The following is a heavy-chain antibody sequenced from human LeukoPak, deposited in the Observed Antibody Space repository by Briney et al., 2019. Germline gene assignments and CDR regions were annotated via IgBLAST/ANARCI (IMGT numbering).Heavy chain of an antibody. J-gene: IGHJ6*03. V-gene: IGHV3-53*01. Sequence: GGSLRLSCAASGFIVSPNYMTWVRQAPGKGLEWVSLIHSAGTTYYADSVKGRFTISRDNSKNMLYLQMNSLRAEDTAVYYCARDQIITIFGVVRYYYMDVWGKGTTVTVSS. D-gene: IGHD3-3*01. CDR2: IHSAGTT. CDR3: ARDQIITIFGVVRYYYMDV. CDR1: GFIVSPNY.